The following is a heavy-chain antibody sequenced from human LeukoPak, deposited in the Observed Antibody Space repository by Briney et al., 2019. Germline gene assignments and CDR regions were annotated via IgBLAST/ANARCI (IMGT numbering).Heavy chain of an antibody. Sequence: GGSLRLSCAASGFTFDTYAMSWVRQAPGKGLEWVSGLSGSGGSTYYADSVKGRFTISRDNAKNTLYLQMDSLRAEDTAVYYSAKGRCSGGSCYGRGFDYWGQGTLVTVSS. V-gene: IGHV3-23*01. CDR2: LSGSGGST. CDR3: AKGRCSGGSCYGRGFDY. CDR1: GFTFDTYA. J-gene: IGHJ4*02. D-gene: IGHD2-15*01.